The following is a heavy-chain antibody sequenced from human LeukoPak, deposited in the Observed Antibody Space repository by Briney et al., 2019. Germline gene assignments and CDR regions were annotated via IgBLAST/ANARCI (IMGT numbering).Heavy chain of an antibody. D-gene: IGHD2-15*01. CDR2: ISGSGGST. J-gene: IGHJ4*02. CDR3: AKDERWELPHYFDN. CDR1: GFTFRSYA. Sequence: QTGGSLRLSCAASGFTFRSYAMSWVRQAPGKGLEWASAISGSGGSTYYAESERGRYTISRDNSKNTLYLQMNSLRADDTAIYYCAKDERWELPHYFDNWGQGTLVTVSS. V-gene: IGHV3-23*01.